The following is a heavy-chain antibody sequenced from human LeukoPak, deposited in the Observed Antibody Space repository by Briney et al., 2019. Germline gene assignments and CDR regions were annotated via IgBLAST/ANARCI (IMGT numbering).Heavy chain of an antibody. Sequence: ASVKVSCKTFGDTFSYHSISWVRQAPGQGLEWMGWISAYNGNTNYAQKLQGRVTMTTDTSTSTAYMELRSLRSDDTAVYYCARGGGQGYSGYAYYYYYYYMDVWGKGTTVTVSS. CDR3: ARGGGQGYSGYAYYYYYYYMDV. V-gene: IGHV1-18*01. D-gene: IGHD5-12*01. J-gene: IGHJ6*03. CDR2: ISAYNGNT. CDR1: GDTFSYHS.